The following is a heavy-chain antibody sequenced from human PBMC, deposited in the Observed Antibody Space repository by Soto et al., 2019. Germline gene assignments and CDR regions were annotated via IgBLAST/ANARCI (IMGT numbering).Heavy chain of an antibody. CDR2: ISWNSGSI. V-gene: IGHV3-9*01. J-gene: IGHJ4*02. CDR1: GFTFDDYA. D-gene: IGHD6-19*01. CDR3: AKDLTAVAAWRGFDY. Sequence: GGSLRLSCAASGFTFDDYAMHWVRQAPGKGLEWVSGISWNSGSIGYADSVKGRFTISRDNAKNSLYLQMNSLRAEDTALYYCAKDLTAVAAWRGFDYWGQGTLVTVSS.